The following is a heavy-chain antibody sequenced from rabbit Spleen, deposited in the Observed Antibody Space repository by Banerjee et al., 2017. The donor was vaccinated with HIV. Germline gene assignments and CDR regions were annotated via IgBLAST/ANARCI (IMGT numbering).Heavy chain of an antibody. J-gene: IGHJ4*01. D-gene: IGHD6-1*01. Sequence: QEQLEESGGDLVKPEGSLTLTCTASGFDLSSRYWICWVRQAPGKGLEWIGCIWTGSSGNTYYASWAKGRFTISKTSSTVDLKMTSLTAADTATYFCASGADYAYGGYDLWGPGTLVTVS. CDR2: IWTGSSGNT. V-gene: IGHV1S45*01. CDR3: ASGADYAYGGYDL. CDR1: GFDLSSRYW.